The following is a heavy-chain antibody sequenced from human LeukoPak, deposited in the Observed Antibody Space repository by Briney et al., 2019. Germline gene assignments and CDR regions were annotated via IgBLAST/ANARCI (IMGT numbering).Heavy chain of an antibody. J-gene: IGHJ4*02. D-gene: IGHD1-26*01. CDR2: ISSSSSYI. Sequence: GSLRLSCAASGFPFSSYSMNWVRQAPGKGLEWVSSISSSSSYIYYADSVKGRFTISRDNAKNSLYLQMNSLRAEDTAVYYCARVIVGATSPGYWGQGTLVTVSS. V-gene: IGHV3-21*01. CDR3: ARVIVGATSPGY. CDR1: GFPFSSYS.